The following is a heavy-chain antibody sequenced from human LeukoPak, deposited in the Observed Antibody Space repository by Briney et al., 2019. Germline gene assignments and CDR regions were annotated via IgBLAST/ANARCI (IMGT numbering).Heavy chain of an antibody. CDR1: GFTFSSYG. D-gene: IGHD2-2*01. V-gene: IGHV3-30*02. CDR2: IRYDGSNK. Sequence: QAGGSLRLSCAASGFTFSSYGMHWVRQAPGKGLEWVAFIRYDGSNKYYADSVKGRFTISRDNSKNTLYLQMNSLRAEDTAVYYCAKALMEPAAFYYYYMDVWGKGTTVTVSS. CDR3: AKALMEPAAFYYYYMDV. J-gene: IGHJ6*03.